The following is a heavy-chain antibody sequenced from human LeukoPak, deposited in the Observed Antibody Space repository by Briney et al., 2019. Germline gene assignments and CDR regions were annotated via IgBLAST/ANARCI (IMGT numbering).Heavy chain of an antibody. D-gene: IGHD3-3*01. Sequence: GGSLRLSCAASGFTFSSYARSWVRQAPGKGLEWVSAISGSGGSTYYADSVKGRFTISRDNSKNTLYLQMNSLRAEDTAVYYCAKDRSTVTIFGVVINYGMDVWGQGTTVTVSS. CDR3: AKDRSTVTIFGVVINYGMDV. J-gene: IGHJ6*02. V-gene: IGHV3-23*01. CDR1: GFTFSSYA. CDR2: ISGSGGST.